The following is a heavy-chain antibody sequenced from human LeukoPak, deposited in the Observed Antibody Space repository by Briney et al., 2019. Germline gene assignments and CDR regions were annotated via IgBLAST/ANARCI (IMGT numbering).Heavy chain of an antibody. CDR1: GGSISSGGYS. CDR3: AGEHYYGSGSYYNVLDY. Sequence: SQTLSLTCAVSGGSISSGGYSWSWIRQPPGKGLEWIGYIYHSGSTYYNPSLKSRVTISVDRSKNQFSLKLSSVTAADTAVYYCAGEHYYGSGSYYNVLDYWGQGTLVTVSS. D-gene: IGHD3-10*01. V-gene: IGHV4-30-2*01. J-gene: IGHJ4*02. CDR2: IYHSGST.